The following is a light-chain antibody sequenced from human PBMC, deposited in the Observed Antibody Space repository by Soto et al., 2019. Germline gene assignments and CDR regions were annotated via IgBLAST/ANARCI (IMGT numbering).Light chain of an antibody. V-gene: IGKV1-9*01. J-gene: IGKJ4*01. Sequence: DIQLTQSPSFLSASVGDRMTITCRASQDIRGNLAWYQQKPGKAPKVLISAASSLQDGVPSRFSGSGYGTEFSFTISCLQPEDFATYYCQQINDYPLTFGGGTKVEIK. CDR3: QQINDYPLT. CDR1: QDIRGN. CDR2: AAS.